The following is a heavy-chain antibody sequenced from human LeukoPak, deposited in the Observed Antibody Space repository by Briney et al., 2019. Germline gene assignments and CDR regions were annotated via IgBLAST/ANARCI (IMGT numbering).Heavy chain of an antibody. V-gene: IGHV1-2*02. Sequence: ASVKVSCKASGYTFTGYYMHWVRQAPGQGLEWMGWINPNSGGTNYAQKFQGRVTMTRDMSTSTVYMELSSLRSEDTAVYYCARGGGNDAFDIWGQGTMVTVSS. J-gene: IGHJ3*02. CDR2: INPNSGGT. D-gene: IGHD5-12*01. CDR3: ARGGGNDAFDI. CDR1: GYTFTGYY.